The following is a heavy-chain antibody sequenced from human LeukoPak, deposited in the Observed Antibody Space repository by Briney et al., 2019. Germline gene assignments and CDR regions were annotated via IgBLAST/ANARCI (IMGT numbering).Heavy chain of an antibody. CDR3: AKDRSSGNYYDSSGYWILDY. CDR2: ISWDGGST. V-gene: IGHV3-43D*03. D-gene: IGHD3-22*01. J-gene: IGHJ4*02. CDR1: GFTFDDYV. Sequence: GGSLRLSCAASGFTFDDYVMHWVRLAPGKGLEWVSLISWDGGSTYYADSVKGRFTISRDNSKNSLFLQMNSLRAEDTALYYCAKDRSSGNYYDSSGYWILDYWGQGTLVTVSS.